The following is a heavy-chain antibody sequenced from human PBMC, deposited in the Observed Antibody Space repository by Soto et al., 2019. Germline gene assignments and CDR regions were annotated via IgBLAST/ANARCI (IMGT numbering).Heavy chain of an antibody. D-gene: IGHD1-7*01. CDR3: ARYDRTFNWNYVRYCFDP. CDR2: IYYSRST. V-gene: IGHV4-39*01. J-gene: IGHJ5*02. Sequence: SETLSLTCTVSGGSISSSSYYWGWIRQPPGKGLEWIGSIYYSRSTYYNPSLKSRVTISVDTSKNQFSLKLSSVTAADTAVYYCARYDRTFNWNYVRYCFDPWGQGTLVTVSS. CDR1: GGSISSSSYY.